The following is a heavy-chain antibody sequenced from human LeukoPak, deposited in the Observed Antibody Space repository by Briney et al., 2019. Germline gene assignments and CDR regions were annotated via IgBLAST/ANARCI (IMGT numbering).Heavy chain of an antibody. CDR1: GYSFTSYW. J-gene: IGHJ4*02. D-gene: IGHD3-10*01. CDR3: ARRYFSVLCSGYFDY. CDR2: IDPSDSYT. Sequence: GVSLKISCTGSGYSFTSYWISWVRQMRGKGLAWMGRIDPSDSYTNYSLSFLCHVTISADKSISTAYLQWSSLKASDTDMYYCARRYFSVLCSGYFDYCGQGTLVTVSS. V-gene: IGHV5-10-1*01.